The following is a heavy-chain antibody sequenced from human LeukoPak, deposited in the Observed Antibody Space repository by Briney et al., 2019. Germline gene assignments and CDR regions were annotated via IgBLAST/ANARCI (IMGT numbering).Heavy chain of an antibody. J-gene: IGHJ4*02. D-gene: IGHD2-15*01. CDR3: ARDGLAATHFDY. Sequence: GGSLRLSCAASGFTFSSYGMNWVRQAPGKGLEWVSSISSSSSYIYYADSVKGRYTISRDNAKNSLYLQMNSLRAEDTAVYYCARDGLAATHFDYWGQGTLVTVSS. CDR1: GFTFSSYG. CDR2: ISSSSSYI. V-gene: IGHV3-21*01.